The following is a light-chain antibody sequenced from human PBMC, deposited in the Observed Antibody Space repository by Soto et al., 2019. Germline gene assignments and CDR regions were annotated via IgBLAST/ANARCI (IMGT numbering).Light chain of an antibody. CDR2: AAS. J-gene: IGKJ1*01. CDR3: QQSYSSPPT. CDR1: QTISSN. V-gene: IGKV1-39*01. Sequence: DIQMTQSPSSLSASVGDRVTITCRASQTISSNLNWYQQKPGKAPKLLIYAASNLQSGVPSRFSGSRSGPDFTLTISSLQPEDFATYYCQQSYSSPPTFGQGTKVDIK.